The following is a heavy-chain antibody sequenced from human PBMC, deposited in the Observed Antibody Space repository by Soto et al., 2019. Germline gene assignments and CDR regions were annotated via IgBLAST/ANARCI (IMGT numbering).Heavy chain of an antibody. CDR3: ARTMVGANYYYYGMDV. D-gene: IGHD1-26*01. J-gene: IGHJ6*02. Sequence: ASVKVSCKASGYTFTSYYMHWVRQAPGQGLEWMGIINPSGGSTSYAQKFQGRVTMTRDTSTSTVYMELSSLRSEDTAVYYCARTMVGANYYYYGMDVWGQGTTVT. CDR1: GYTFTSYY. V-gene: IGHV1-46*03. CDR2: INPSGGST.